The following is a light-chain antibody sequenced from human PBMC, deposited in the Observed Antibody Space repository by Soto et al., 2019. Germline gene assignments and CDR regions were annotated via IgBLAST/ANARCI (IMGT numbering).Light chain of an antibody. CDR3: QQYGSSPWT. CDR2: GAS. Sequence: DIVLTQSPGTLSLSPGERATLSCRASQSVGSSYLAWYQQKPGQAPRPLIYGASSRAIGIPDRFSGSGSGTDFTLTISRLEPEDFAVYYCQQYGSSPWTFGQGTKVDIK. J-gene: IGKJ1*01. V-gene: IGKV3-20*01. CDR1: QSVGSSY.